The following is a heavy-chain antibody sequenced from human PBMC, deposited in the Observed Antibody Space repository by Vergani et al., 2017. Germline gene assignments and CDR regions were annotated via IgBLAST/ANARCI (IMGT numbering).Heavy chain of an antibody. V-gene: IGHV3-33*01. Sequence: QVQLVESGGGVVQPGRSLRLSCTPSSFKLGDYGMHWVRQAPGRGLEWVSMTWYEGNNNYYADSVKGRFTNSKDISKNTLYLQMNSLRGDDTAVYYCARGSRDTPSSLDYWGQGTLVTVSS. CDR1: SFKLGDYG. CDR3: ARGSRDTPSSLDY. CDR2: TWYEGNNN. J-gene: IGHJ4*02. D-gene: IGHD5-24*01.